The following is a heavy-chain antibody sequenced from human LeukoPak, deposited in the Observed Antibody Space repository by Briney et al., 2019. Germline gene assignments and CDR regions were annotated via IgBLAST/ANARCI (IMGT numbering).Heavy chain of an antibody. J-gene: IGHJ4*02. CDR1: GFIVSSNY. D-gene: IGHD1-20*01. V-gene: IGHV3-11*01. Sequence: GGSLRLSCAASGFIVSSNYMSWVRQTPGKGLEWVSYISSSGSIIYYADSVKGRFTISRDNAKNSVYLQMNSLRAEDTAVYYCARAATYNWNDVNYWGQGTLVTVSS. CDR2: ISSSGSII. CDR3: ARAATYNWNDVNY.